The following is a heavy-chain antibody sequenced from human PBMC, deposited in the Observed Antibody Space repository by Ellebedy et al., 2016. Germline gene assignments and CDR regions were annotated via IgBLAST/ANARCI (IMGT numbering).Heavy chain of an antibody. Sequence: SETLSLTCTVSGGSISSGDYYWSWIRQPPGKGLEWIGYIYYSGSTYYNPSLKSRVTISVDTSKNQFSLKLSSVTAADTAVYYCARYGEPEYYYYGMDVWGQGTTVTVSS. CDR3: ARYGEPEYYYYGMDV. D-gene: IGHD1-26*01. CDR2: IYYSGST. CDR1: GGSISSGDYY. J-gene: IGHJ6*02. V-gene: IGHV4-30-4*01.